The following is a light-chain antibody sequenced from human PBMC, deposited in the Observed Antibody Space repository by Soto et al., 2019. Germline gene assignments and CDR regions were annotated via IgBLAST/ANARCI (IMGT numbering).Light chain of an antibody. Sequence: QSALTQPASVSGSPGQSITISCTGTSSDVGSYNLVSWYQQHPGKAPKLMIYEGSKRPSGVSNRFSGSKSGNTASLTISGLQAEDEADYYCSSYAGSSTPWVFGGGTKLTVL. CDR1: SSDVGSYNL. V-gene: IGLV2-23*01. J-gene: IGLJ3*02. CDR2: EGS. CDR3: SSYAGSSTPWV.